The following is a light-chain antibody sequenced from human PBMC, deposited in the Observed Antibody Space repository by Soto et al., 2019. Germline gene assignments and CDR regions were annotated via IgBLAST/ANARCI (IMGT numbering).Light chain of an antibody. CDR3: QQYNNCPWT. J-gene: IGKJ1*01. V-gene: IGKV3-15*01. CDR1: QSVSSN. Sequence: EIVMTQSPATLSVSPGERATLSCRASQSVSSNLAWYQQKPGQAHRLLIYGASTRATGIPARFSGSGSGTDFTLTVSSLQSEDFAVYYCQQYNNCPWTFGQGTKVEIK. CDR2: GAS.